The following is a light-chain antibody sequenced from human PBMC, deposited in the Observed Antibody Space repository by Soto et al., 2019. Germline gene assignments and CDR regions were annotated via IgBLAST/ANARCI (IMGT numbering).Light chain of an antibody. Sequence: VLTKSPGTLAFSPGERCTLSCRASQTVRNNYLSWYQQKPGQAPRLLIYDASSRATGIPDRFSGGGSGTDFTLTISSLEPEDFAVYYCQQCSSYPLTFGGGTKADI. V-gene: IGKV3-20*01. CDR2: DAS. CDR3: QQCSSYPLT. CDR1: QTVRNNY. J-gene: IGKJ4*02.